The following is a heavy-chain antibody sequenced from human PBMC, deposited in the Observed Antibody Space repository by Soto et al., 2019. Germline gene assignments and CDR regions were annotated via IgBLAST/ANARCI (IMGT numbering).Heavy chain of an antibody. D-gene: IGHD6-19*01. CDR3: ASSAA. CDR1: GFIFRSYG. J-gene: IGHJ5*02. CDR2: IWYDGSNT. V-gene: IGHV3-33*01. Sequence: GGSLRLSCAASGFIFRSYGMHWVRQAPGKGLEWVAVIWYDGSNTYYADPVKGRFTISRDNSKNTLFLQMNSLRAEDTAVYYCASSAAWGRGTLVTVSA.